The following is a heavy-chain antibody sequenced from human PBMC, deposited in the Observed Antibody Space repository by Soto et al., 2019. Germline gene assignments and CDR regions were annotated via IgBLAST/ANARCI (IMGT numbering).Heavy chain of an antibody. CDR3: ASSIAAAGTYNWFDP. D-gene: IGHD6-13*01. V-gene: IGHV4-59*08. J-gene: IGHJ5*02. CDR1: GGSIRSYY. Sequence: PSETQSLTCPVSGGSIRSYYWSWIRQPPGKGLEWIGYIYYSGSTNYNPSLKSRVTISVDTSKNQFSLKLSSVTAADTAVYYCASSIAAAGTYNWFDPWGQGTLVTVSS. CDR2: IYYSGST.